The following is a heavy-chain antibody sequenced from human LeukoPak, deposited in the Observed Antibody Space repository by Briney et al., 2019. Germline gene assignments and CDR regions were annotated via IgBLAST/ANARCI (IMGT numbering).Heavy chain of an antibody. V-gene: IGHV4-59*08. Sequence: SETLSLTCTVSGGSISSYYWSWIRQPPGKGLEWIGYIYYSGSTNYNPSLKSRVTISVDTSKNQFSLKLSSVTAADTAVYYCARTMIVATYAFDIWGQGTMVTVSS. D-gene: IGHD3-22*01. CDR2: IYYSGST. J-gene: IGHJ3*02. CDR1: GGSISSYY. CDR3: ARTMIVATYAFDI.